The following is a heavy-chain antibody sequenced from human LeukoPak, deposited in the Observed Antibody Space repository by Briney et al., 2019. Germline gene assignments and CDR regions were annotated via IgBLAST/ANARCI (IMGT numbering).Heavy chain of an antibody. CDR1: GGSISSSY. J-gene: IGHJ5*02. V-gene: IGHV4-59*01. CDR3: ARDHGWSGFNWFDP. CDR2: IYYSGST. Sequence: SETLSLTCTVSGGSISSSYWSWIRQPPGKGLEWIGYIYYSGSTNYNPSLKSRVTISVDTSKNQFSLKMTSVTAADTAIYYCARDHGWSGFNWFDPWGQGTLVTVSS. D-gene: IGHD3-3*01.